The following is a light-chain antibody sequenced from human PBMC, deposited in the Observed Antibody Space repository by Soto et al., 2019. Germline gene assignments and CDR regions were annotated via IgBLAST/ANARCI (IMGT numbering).Light chain of an antibody. J-gene: IGKJ5*01. Sequence: IPMAQSPSSLFGSXGDRVTIWCQSRYDSSKCLNWYQQKQGQAPKVXXYDASNLQQGAPTRFSGSASASDFTSTISSLQPEDIATYYCQQYDSLPPTFGQGTRLEIK. V-gene: IGKV1-33*01. CDR1: YDSSKC. CDR3: QQYDSLPPT. CDR2: DAS.